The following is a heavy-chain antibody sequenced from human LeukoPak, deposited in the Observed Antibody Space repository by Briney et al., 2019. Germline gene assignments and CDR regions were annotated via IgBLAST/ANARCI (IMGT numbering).Heavy chain of an antibody. V-gene: IGHV3-9*01. Sequence: GGSLRLSCAASGFNFDDYAMHWVRQAPGKGLEWVSGISWNGGDIAYADSVKGRFTISRDNAKNSLFLQMNSLRAEDTAMYYCARGRYSGTTYYFDYWGQGTLVTVSS. D-gene: IGHD5-12*01. J-gene: IGHJ4*02. CDR3: ARGRYSGTTYYFDY. CDR2: ISWNGGDI. CDR1: GFNFDDYA.